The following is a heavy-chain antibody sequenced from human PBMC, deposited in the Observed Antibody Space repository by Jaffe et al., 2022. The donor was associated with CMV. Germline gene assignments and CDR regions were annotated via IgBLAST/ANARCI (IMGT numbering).Heavy chain of an antibody. CDR1: GFTFSNAW. CDR2: IKSKTDGGTT. Sequence: EVQLVESGGGLVKPGGSLRLSCAASGFTFSNAWMSWVRQAPGKGLEWVGRIKSKTDGGTTDYAAPVKGRFTISRDDSKNTLYLQMNSLKTEDTAVYYCTTVLVSLAVGWNPALRTGVRLFDYWGQGTLVTVSS. CDR3: TTVLVSLAVGWNPALRTGVRLFDY. V-gene: IGHV3-15*01. J-gene: IGHJ4*02. D-gene: IGHD1-1*01.